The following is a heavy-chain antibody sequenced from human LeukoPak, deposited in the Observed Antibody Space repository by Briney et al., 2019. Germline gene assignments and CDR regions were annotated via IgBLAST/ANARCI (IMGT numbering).Heavy chain of an antibody. J-gene: IGHJ4*02. V-gene: IGHV3-33*01. CDR1: GFSFCSYG. CDR2: IWYDGSNK. CDR3: ARAAYDSSGYLTL. Sequence: GGSLRLSCEASGFSFCSYGMHWVRQAPGKGLEWVAVIWYDGSNKYYADSVKGRFTISRDNSKNTLYLRMSSLRVEDTAVYYCARAAYDSSGYLTLWGQGTLVTVSS. D-gene: IGHD3-22*01.